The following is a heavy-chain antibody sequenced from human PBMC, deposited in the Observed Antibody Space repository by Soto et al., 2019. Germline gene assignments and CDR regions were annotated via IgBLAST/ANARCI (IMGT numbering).Heavy chain of an antibody. CDR2: IYYRGST. D-gene: IGHD1-20*01. CDR3: ARGGYNWNDVTDY. Sequence: PSETLSITCTVSGGSISSYYWSWIRQPPGKGLEWIGYIYYRGSTNYNPSLKSRVTISVDTSKNQFSLKLSSVTAADTAVYYCARGGYNWNDVTDYWGQGTLVTVSS. CDR1: GGSISSYY. V-gene: IGHV4-59*01. J-gene: IGHJ4*02.